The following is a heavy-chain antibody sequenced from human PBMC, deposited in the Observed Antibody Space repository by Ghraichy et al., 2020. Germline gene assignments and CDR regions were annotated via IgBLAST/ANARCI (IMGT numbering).Heavy chain of an antibody. CDR2: IGGSGSQT. D-gene: IGHD1-26*01. V-gene: IGHV3-23*01. CDR1: GFTFSSYA. J-gene: IGHJ4*02. Sequence: GESLNISCAASGFTFSSYAMSWVRQAPGKGLEWVAAIGGSGSQTFYADSVRGRFTISRDNSKDTLYVHMNNLRAEDTAVYYCTSRGISVRDQWGSLDYWGQGTLVTVSS. CDR3: TSRGISVRDQWGSLDY.